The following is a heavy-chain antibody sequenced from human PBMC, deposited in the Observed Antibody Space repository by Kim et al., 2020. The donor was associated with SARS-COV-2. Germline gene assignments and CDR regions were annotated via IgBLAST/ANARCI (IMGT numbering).Heavy chain of an antibody. J-gene: IGHJ6*02. CDR2: FDPEDGET. V-gene: IGHV1-24*01. D-gene: IGHD6-13*01. CDR3: VTGSGWYFSHGMDV. Sequence: ASVKVSCKVSGHTLTELSIQWVRQAPGKGLEWMGGFDPEDGETIYAQNFQGRVIMTDDTSTDTAYMELSSLRSEDTAVYYCVTGSGWYFSHGMDVWGQGT. CDR1: GHTLTELS.